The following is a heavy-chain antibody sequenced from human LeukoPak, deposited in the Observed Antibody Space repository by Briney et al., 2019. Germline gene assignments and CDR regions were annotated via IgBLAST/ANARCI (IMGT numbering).Heavy chain of an antibody. CDR1: GFTFSDYY. Sequence: SPGGSLRLSCAASGFTFSDYYMSWIRQAPGKGLEWVSYISSSGSTIYYADSVKGRFTISRDNAKNSLYLQMNSLRAEDTAVYYCARDGYYGDYAYFDYWGQGTLVTVSS. D-gene: IGHD4-17*01. CDR2: ISSSGSTI. CDR3: ARDGYYGDYAYFDY. J-gene: IGHJ4*02. V-gene: IGHV3-11*01.